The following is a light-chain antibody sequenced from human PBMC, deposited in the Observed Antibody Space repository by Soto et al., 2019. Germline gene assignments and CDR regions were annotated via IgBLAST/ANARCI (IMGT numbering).Light chain of an antibody. J-gene: IGLJ3*02. CDR2: NND. CDR1: YSNIGNTV. V-gene: IGLV1-44*01. Sequence: QSVLSQPPSASGTPGQGVTISCSGSYSNIGNTVVTWYQLLPGTAPKLLIYNNDHRPSGVPDRFAGSKSGTSASLAISGLQAADEAEYYCVAWDDSLNGGVFGGGTKVTVL. CDR3: VAWDDSLNGGV.